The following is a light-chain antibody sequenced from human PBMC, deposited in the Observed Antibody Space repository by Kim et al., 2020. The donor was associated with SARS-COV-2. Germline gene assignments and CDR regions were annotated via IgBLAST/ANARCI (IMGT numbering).Light chain of an antibody. CDR1: DLGDRY. Sequence: SYELTQPPSVSVSPGQTASITCSGDDLGDRYASWYQQKQGQSPVLVLYQDSKRPSGIPERFSGSNSGDTATLTISGTQAIDEADYYCQAWDGSTVIFGGG. J-gene: IGLJ2*01. CDR2: QDS. CDR3: QAWDGSTVI. V-gene: IGLV3-1*01.